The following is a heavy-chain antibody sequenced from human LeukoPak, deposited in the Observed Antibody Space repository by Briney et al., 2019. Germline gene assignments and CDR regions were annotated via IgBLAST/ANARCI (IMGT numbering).Heavy chain of an antibody. V-gene: IGHV4-39*01. Sequence: SETLSLTCTVSGGAIISDNFCSGWVRQPPGKGLEWVGSINYSGTTYYNPSLRSRLSISVDTSRTQFFLRLNSVTAADTAVYYCGRLFDSWGQGILVTVSS. CDR1: GGAIISDNFC. CDR2: INYSGTT. CDR3: GRLFDS. J-gene: IGHJ4*02.